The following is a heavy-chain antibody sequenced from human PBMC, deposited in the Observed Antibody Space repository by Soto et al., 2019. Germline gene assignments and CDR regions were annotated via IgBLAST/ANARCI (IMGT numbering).Heavy chain of an antibody. CDR1: GYTFTGYY. Sequence: GASVKVSCKASGYTFTGYYMHWVRQAPGQGLEWMGWINPSSGGTNYAQKFQGRVTMTRDTSISTAYMELSRLRSDDTAVYYCARLVVDERNNWFDPWGQGTLVTVSS. V-gene: IGHV1-2*02. D-gene: IGHD2-15*01. CDR2: INPSSGGT. J-gene: IGHJ5*02. CDR3: ARLVVDERNNWFDP.